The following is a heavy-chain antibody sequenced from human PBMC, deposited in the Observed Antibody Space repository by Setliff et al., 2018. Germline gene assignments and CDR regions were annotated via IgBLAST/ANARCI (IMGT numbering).Heavy chain of an antibody. CDR1: GGSISSGGYY. V-gene: IGHV4-39*07. CDR3: ARRETYCNFWSGYYAY. CDR2: IFWSGTT. Sequence: SETLSLTCTVSGGSISSGGYYWSWIRQHPGKGLEWIGTIFWSGTTYYNPSLNSRGTISVDTSRDQFSLRLSSVTAADTAVYYCARRETYCNFWSGYYAYWGQGTLVTVSS. J-gene: IGHJ4*02. D-gene: IGHD3-3*01.